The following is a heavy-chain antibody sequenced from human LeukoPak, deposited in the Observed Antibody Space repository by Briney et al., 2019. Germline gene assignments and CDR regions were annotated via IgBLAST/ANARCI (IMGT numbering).Heavy chain of an antibody. V-gene: IGHV3-74*01. CDR2: IKGDGNT. CDR3: ARAPSEIGGYYPEYFRH. Sequence: GGSLRLSCAASGFTFSSYWMHWVRHAPGKGLVWVSRIKGDGNTNYADSVKGRFTISRDNAKNTVSLQMNSLRAEDTGVYYCARAPSEIGGYYPEYFRHWGQGTLVTVSS. CDR1: GFTFSSYW. J-gene: IGHJ1*01. D-gene: IGHD3-22*01.